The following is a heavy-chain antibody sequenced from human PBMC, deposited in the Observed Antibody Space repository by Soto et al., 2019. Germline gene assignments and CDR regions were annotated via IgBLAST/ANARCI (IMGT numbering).Heavy chain of an antibody. Sequence: EVQLVESGGCLVKPGGSLRLSCAASGFTFSSYSMNWVRQAPGKGLEWVSSISSSSSYIYYADSVKGRFTISRDNAKNSLYLQMNSLRAEDTAVYYCASAPADGEETAMADGFDYWGQGTLVTVSS. V-gene: IGHV3-21*01. J-gene: IGHJ4*02. D-gene: IGHD5-18*01. CDR3: ASAPADGEETAMADGFDY. CDR1: GFTFSSYS. CDR2: ISSSSSYI.